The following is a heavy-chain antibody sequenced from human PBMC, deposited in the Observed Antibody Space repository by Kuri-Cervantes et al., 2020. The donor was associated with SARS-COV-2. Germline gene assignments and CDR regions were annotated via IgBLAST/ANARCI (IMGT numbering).Heavy chain of an antibody. V-gene: IGHV1-69*04. Sequence: SVKVSCKASGGTFSSYAISWVRQAPGQGLEWMGRIIPIFGIANYAQKFQGRVTITADKSTSTAYMELSSLRSEDTAVYYCASGCITMIVVAHPFDYWGQGTLVTVSS. D-gene: IGHD3-22*01. J-gene: IGHJ4*02. CDR2: IIPIFGIA. CDR3: ASGCITMIVVAHPFDY. CDR1: GGTFSSYA.